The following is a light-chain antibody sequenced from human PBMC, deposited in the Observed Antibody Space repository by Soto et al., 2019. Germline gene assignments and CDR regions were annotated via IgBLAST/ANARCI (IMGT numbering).Light chain of an antibody. Sequence: QSALTQPASVSGSPGQSITISCTGTTSDVGGFNYVSWYQQHPGRAPKLMIYEVRNRPSGVSNRFSGSKSGNTASLTISGLQAEDEGDYYCQSYDNILSAVVFGGGTKVTVL. V-gene: IGLV2-14*01. CDR2: EVR. CDR1: TSDVGGFNY. J-gene: IGLJ2*01. CDR3: QSYDNILSAVV.